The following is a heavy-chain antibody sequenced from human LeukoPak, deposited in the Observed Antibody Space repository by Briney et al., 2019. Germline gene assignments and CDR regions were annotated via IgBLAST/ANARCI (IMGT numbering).Heavy chain of an antibody. Sequence: GGSLRLSCAASGFTFSSYWMSWVRQAPGKGLEWVANIKEDGSEKYYVDSVQGRFTISRDNAKNSLYLQMNSLRAEDTAMYYCARDDVYPNPWGQGTLVTVSS. D-gene: IGHD2-2*02. CDR2: IKEDGSEK. CDR1: GFTFSSYW. V-gene: IGHV3-7*04. CDR3: ARDDVYPNP. J-gene: IGHJ5*02.